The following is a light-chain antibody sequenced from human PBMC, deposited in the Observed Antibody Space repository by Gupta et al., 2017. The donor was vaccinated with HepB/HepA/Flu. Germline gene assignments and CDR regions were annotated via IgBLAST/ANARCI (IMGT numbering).Light chain of an antibody. CDR2: AAS. CDR3: QQRNSYPSIT. Sequence: DIQLTQSPSFLSASVGDRVTITCRASQGIRSYLAWYQQKPGKAPKLLIYAASTWQSGVTSRFSGSGYGKELTLTISSRQQEDFAPYYCQQRNSYPSITFGGGTKVEIK. CDR1: QGIRSY. J-gene: IGKJ4*01. V-gene: IGKV1-9*01.